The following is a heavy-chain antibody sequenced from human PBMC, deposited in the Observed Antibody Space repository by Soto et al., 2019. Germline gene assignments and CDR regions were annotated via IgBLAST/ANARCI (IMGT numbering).Heavy chain of an antibody. J-gene: IGHJ6*02. CDR3: AREYTAWPLAYGLGV. CDR1: GFTFSTYS. V-gene: IGHV3-21*01. Sequence: PGGSLRLSCVGSGFTFSTYSINWVRQAPGKGLEWVSSISSRSDIYYADSVKGRFTISRDNAKNSVSLQMNSLRAEDTAVYYCAREYTAWPLAYGLGVWGQGXTVTVYS. D-gene: IGHD2-2*02. CDR2: ISSRSDI.